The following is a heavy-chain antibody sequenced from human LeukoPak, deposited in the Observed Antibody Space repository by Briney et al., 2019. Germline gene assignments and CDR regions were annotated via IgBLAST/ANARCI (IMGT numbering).Heavy chain of an antibody. Sequence: SETLSLTCSVSGASISSHYWSWIRQPPGKGLEWIGYIYYSGSTNYNPSLNSRVTISVDTSKNQFSLRLSSVTAADTAVYYCGRSLSSAWYYFAFWGQGTLVTVSS. V-gene: IGHV4-59*11. CDR3: GRSLSSAWYYFAF. J-gene: IGHJ4*02. CDR1: GASISSHY. CDR2: IYYSGST. D-gene: IGHD6-19*01.